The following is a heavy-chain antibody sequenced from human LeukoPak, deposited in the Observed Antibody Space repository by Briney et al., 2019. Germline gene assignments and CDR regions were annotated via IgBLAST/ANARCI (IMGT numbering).Heavy chain of an antibody. V-gene: IGHV4-38-2*02. CDR2: IYHSGST. Sequence: PSETLSLTCTVSGYSISSGYYWGWIRQPPGKGLEWIGSIYHSGSTYYNPSLKSRVTISVDTSKNQFSLKLSSMTAADTAVYYCARLALVVVPAAIGDWGQGTLVTVSS. D-gene: IGHD2-2*02. CDR3: ARLALVVVPAAIGD. CDR1: GYSISSGYY. J-gene: IGHJ4*02.